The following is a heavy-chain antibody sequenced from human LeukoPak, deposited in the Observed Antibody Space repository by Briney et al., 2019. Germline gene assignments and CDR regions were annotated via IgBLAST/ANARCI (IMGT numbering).Heavy chain of an antibody. CDR3: AKDRVIAAAVSEEYFQH. Sequence: GGSLRLSCAASGFTFSSYAMSWVRQAPGKGLEWVSAISGSGGSTYYADSVKGRFTISRDNSKNTLYLQMNSLRAEDTAVYYCAKDRVIAAAVSEEYFQHWGQGTLVTVSS. D-gene: IGHD6-13*01. CDR1: GFTFSSYA. CDR2: ISGSGGST. J-gene: IGHJ1*01. V-gene: IGHV3-23*01.